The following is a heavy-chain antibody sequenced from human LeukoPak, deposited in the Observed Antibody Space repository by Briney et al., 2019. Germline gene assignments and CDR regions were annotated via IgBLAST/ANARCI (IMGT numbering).Heavy chain of an antibody. V-gene: IGHV3-21*01. D-gene: IGHD3-16*02. J-gene: IGHJ4*02. CDR2: ISGSGGGT. CDR3: ASGRLGELSLSFYFDY. Sequence: GGSLRLSCAASGFTFRTYGMHWVRQAPGKGLEWVSAISGSGGGTYYADSVKGRFTISRDNAKNSLYLQMNSLRAEDTAVYYCASGRLGELSLSFYFDYWGQGTLVTVSS. CDR1: GFTFRTYG.